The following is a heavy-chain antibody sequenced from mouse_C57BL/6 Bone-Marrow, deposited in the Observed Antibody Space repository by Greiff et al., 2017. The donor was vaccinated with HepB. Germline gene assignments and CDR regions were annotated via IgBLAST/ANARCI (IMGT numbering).Heavy chain of an antibody. CDR1: GFTFSSYA. V-gene: IGHV5-4*01. CDR3: ARAPYGAMDY. CDR2: ISDGGSYT. Sequence: EVQWVESGGGLVKPGGSLKLSCAASGFTFSSYAMSWVRQTPEKRLEWVATISDGGSYTYYPDNVKGRFTISRDNAKNNLYLQMSHLKSEDTAMYYCARAPYGAMDYWGQGTSVTVSS. J-gene: IGHJ4*01. D-gene: IGHD1-1*02.